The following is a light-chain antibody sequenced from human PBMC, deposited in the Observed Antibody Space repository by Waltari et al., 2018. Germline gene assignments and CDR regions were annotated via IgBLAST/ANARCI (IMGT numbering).Light chain of an antibody. V-gene: IGLV1-47*01. CDR3: AAWDDNLRGV. Sequence: QCVLSLPPSPSVNLGQRVTIRCSGSYSNSGRDCACWCQQLPGTAPKLLIFNNNHRPSGVPDRFSGSKSGTSASLAISGLRSEDEADYYCAAWDDNLRGVFGGGTRLAVL. CDR2: NNN. CDR1: YSNSGRDC. J-gene: IGLJ2*01.